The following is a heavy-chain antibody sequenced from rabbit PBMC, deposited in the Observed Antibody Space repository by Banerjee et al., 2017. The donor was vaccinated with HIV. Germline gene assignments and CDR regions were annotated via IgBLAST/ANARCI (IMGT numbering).Heavy chain of an antibody. CDR3: ARYYSYGYAGGTYAANL. CDR1: GFDFSKRC. D-gene: IGHD6-1*01. Sequence: QEQLVESGGGLVQPGGSLKLSCKASGFDFSKRCMCWVRQAPGKGLEWIACTNVDGRGDTYHASWAKGRFTISKTSSTTVTLQMTSLTAADTATYFCARYYSYGYAGGTYAANLWGPGTLVTVS. J-gene: IGHJ4*01. V-gene: IGHV1S45*01. CDR2: TNVDGRGDT.